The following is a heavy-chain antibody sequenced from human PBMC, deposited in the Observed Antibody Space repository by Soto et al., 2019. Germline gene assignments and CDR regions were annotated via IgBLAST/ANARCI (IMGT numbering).Heavy chain of an antibody. CDR2: IRTISSAI. D-gene: IGHD2-15*01. J-gene: IGHJ4*02. CDR1: GFTFSDYP. V-gene: IGHV3-48*02. Sequence: QLVESGGGLVQPGGSRRLSCAASGFTFSDYPMNWVRQAPGKGLEWVSSIRTISSAIYFADSVRGRFTISRDNARNSLYLQMTSLRDEDTAVYYCARETPSFDSWGQGTLVTVSS. CDR3: ARETPSFDS.